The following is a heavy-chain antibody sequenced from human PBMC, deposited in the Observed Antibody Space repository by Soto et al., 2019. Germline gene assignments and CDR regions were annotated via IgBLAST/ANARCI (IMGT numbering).Heavy chain of an antibody. V-gene: IGHV3-30-3*01. D-gene: IGHD5-18*01. CDR3: ARVVDTAMEFDY. J-gene: IGHJ4*02. Sequence: GGSLRLSCAASGFTFSSYAMHWVRQAPGKGLEWVAVISYDGSNKYYADSVKGRFTISRDNSKNTLYLQMNSLRAEDTAVYYCARVVDTAMEFDYWGQGTLVTVSS. CDR1: GFTFSSYA. CDR2: ISYDGSNK.